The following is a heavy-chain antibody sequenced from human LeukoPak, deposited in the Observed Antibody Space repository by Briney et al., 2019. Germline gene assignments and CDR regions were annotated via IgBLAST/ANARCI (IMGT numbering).Heavy chain of an antibody. CDR2: IIPIFGTA. V-gene: IGHV1-69*13. CDR1: GGTFSSYA. D-gene: IGHD2-2*01. Sequence: ASVKVSCKAYGGTFSSYAISWVRQAPGQGLEWMGGIIPIFGTANYAQKFQGRVTITADESTSTAYMELSSLRSEDTAVYYCARDPSYSRHGQKDCSSTSCYPKQDYEGDDYWGQGTLVTVSS. CDR3: ARDPSYSRHGQKDCSSTSCYPKQDYEGDDY. J-gene: IGHJ4*02.